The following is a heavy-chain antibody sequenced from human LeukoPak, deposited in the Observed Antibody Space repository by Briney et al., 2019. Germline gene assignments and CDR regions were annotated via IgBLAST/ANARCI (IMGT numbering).Heavy chain of an antibody. CDR1: GGTFSSYA. CDR2: ISAYNGNT. D-gene: IGHD3-22*01. CDR3: AYDSSGYYYGTFDY. J-gene: IGHJ4*02. Sequence: ASVKVSCKASGGTFSSYAISWVRQAPGQGLEWMGWISAYNGNTNHAQKLQGRVTMTTDTSTSTAYMELRSLRSDDTAVYYCAYDSSGYYYGTFDYWGQGTLVTVSS. V-gene: IGHV1-18*01.